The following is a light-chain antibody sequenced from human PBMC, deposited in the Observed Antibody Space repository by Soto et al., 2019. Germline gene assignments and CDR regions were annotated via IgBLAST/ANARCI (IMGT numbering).Light chain of an antibody. CDR2: DVN. J-gene: IGLJ2*01. CDR1: SSDVAGYNY. Sequence: QSALTQPASVSGSPGQSITISCTGTSSDVAGYNYVSWYQHHPGKAPKLMIYDVNNRPSGVSNRFSGSKSGNTASLTISGLQAEDAADYYCSSYTVSRNTVVFGGGTKLTVL. CDR3: SSYTVSRNTVV. V-gene: IGLV2-14*01.